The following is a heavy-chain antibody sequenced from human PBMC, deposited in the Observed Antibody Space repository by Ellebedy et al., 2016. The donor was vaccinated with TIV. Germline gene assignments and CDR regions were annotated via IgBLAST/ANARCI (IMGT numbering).Heavy chain of an antibody. CDR3: ARETEYYDSSGYQRDNWFDP. CDR1: GFTFSTYS. Sequence: GESLKISXAASGFTFSTYSMNWVRQAPGKGLEWVSYISSSSSTIYYADSVKGRFTISRDNAENSLYLQMNSLRAEDTAVYYCARETEYYDSSGYQRDNWFDPWGQGTLVTVSS. D-gene: IGHD3-22*01. J-gene: IGHJ5*02. V-gene: IGHV3-48*04. CDR2: ISSSSSTI.